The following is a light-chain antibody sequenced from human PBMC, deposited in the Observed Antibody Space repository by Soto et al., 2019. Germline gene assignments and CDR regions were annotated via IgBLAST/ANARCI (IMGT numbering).Light chain of an antibody. V-gene: IGLV1-40*01. CDR2: GNN. J-gene: IGLJ1*01. Sequence: QSVLTQPPSVSGAPGQRVTISCTGSSSNIGAGYDVHWYKQLPGTAPKVLIYGNNNRPSGVPDRFSGSKSGTSASLAITGLQAEDEADYYCQSFDNSLSGFRVFGTGTKLTVL. CDR3: QSFDNSLSGFRV. CDR1: SSNIGAGYD.